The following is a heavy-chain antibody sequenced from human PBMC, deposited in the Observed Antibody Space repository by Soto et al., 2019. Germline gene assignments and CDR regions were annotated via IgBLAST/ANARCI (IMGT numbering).Heavy chain of an antibody. CDR1: GFTFSSYG. Sequence: QVQLVESGGGVVQPGRSLRLSCAASGFTFSSYGMHWVRQAPGKGLEWVAVISYDGSNKYYADSVKGRFTISRDNSKNTLYLQMNSLRAEDTAVYYCAKDSPGTWIQLLIDYWGQGTLVTVSS. V-gene: IGHV3-30*18. J-gene: IGHJ4*02. CDR2: ISYDGSNK. CDR3: AKDSPGTWIQLLIDY. D-gene: IGHD5-18*01.